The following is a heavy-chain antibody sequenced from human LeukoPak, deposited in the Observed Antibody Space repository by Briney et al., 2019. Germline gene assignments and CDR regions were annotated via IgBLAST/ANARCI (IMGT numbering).Heavy chain of an antibody. D-gene: IGHD3-10*01. CDR1: GYTFTSYD. J-gene: IGHJ5*02. V-gene: IGHV1-8*01. Sequence: ASVKVSCKASGYTFTSYDINWVRQATGQGLEWMGWMNPNSGNTGYAQKFQGRITMTRDTSISTAYMELGSLTSEDTAVYYCARGPPHYYGSESYYNSRKTWFDPWGQGTLVTVSS. CDR2: MNPNSGNT. CDR3: ARGPPHYYGSESYYNSRKTWFDP.